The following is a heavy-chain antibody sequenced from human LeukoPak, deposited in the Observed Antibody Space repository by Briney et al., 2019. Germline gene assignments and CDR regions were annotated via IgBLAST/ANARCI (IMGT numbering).Heavy chain of an antibody. Sequence: PSETLSLTCTVSGGSISNYYWSWIRQPPGKGLEWIGHIYSSGNTYHNPSLKSRVTISLDMSKKQFSPELSSVTAADTAFYYCVRGRDFYDSTGWGYWGRGTLVTVSS. D-gene: IGHD2/OR15-2a*01. CDR1: GGSISNYY. J-gene: IGHJ4*02. CDR2: IYSSGNT. V-gene: IGHV4-59*01. CDR3: VRGRDFYDSTGWGY.